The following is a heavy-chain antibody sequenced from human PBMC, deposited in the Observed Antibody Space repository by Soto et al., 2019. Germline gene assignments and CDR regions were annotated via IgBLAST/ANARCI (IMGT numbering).Heavy chain of an antibody. J-gene: IGHJ6*02. V-gene: IGHV3-43*01. CDR2: ISWDGGST. CDR1: GFTFDDYT. CDR3: AKYMGLYCSGGSCYADYGMDV. Sequence: GGSLRLSCAASGFTFDDYTMHWVRQAPGKGLEWVSLISWDGGSTYYADSVKGRFTISRDNSKNSLYLQMNSLRTEDTALYYCAKYMGLYCSGGSCYADYGMDVWGQGTTVTVSS. D-gene: IGHD2-15*01.